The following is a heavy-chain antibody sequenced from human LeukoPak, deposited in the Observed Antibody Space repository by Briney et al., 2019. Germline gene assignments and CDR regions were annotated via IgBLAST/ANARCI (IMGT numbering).Heavy chain of an antibody. J-gene: IGHJ5*02. CDR2: IKRDGSEK. CDR3: ARDRGVDTAMVNWFDP. Sequence: GGSLRLSCAASGFTFSSYWMTWVRQAPGKGLEWVGNIKRDGSEKYYVDSVKGRFTISRDNAKNSLYLQMNSLRAEDTALYYCARDRGVDTAMVNWFDPWGQGTLVTVSS. CDR1: GFTFSSYW. D-gene: IGHD5-18*01. V-gene: IGHV3-7*03.